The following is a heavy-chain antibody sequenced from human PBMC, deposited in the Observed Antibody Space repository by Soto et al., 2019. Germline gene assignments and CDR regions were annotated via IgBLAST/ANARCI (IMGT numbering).Heavy chain of an antibody. D-gene: IGHD6-19*01. V-gene: IGHV4-59*08. J-gene: IGHJ4*02. CDR1: GGSISSYY. Sequence: QVQLQESGPGLVKPSETLSLTCTVSGGSISSYYWSWIRQPPGKGLEWIGYIYYSGSTNYNPSLKRRVTISVDTSKNQFSLKLSSVTAADTPVYYWPRHVQWLVTFAYWGQGTLVTVSS. CDR3: PRHVQWLVTFAY. CDR2: IYYSGST.